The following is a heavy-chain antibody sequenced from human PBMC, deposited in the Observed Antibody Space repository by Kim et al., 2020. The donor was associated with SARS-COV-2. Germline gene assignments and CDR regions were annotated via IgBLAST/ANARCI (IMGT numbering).Heavy chain of an antibody. Sequence: GGSLRLSCAASGFTFSSYSMNWVRQAPGKGLEWVSSISSSSSYIYYADSVKGRFTISRDNAKNSLYLQMNSLRAEDTAVYYCAREGRQPRSTQYSGYDHGTSRSFEPDVWGQGTTVTVSS. CDR2: ISSSSSYI. D-gene: IGHD5-12*01. J-gene: IGHJ6*02. CDR1: GFTFSSYS. V-gene: IGHV3-21*01. CDR3: AREGRQPRSTQYSGYDHGTSRSFEPDV.